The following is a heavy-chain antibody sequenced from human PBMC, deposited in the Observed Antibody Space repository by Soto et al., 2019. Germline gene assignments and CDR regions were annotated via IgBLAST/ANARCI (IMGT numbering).Heavy chain of an antibody. V-gene: IGHV3-30*18. Sequence: QVQLVESGGGVVQPGRSLRLSCAASGFTFSDYGIHWVRQAPGKGLEWVAVISYEGSKTYYADSVKGRFTISRDNSKNTLYLQMASLRPEDTALYYCAKDHWAAYSGYAIRNDLDVWGQGTTVTVSS. D-gene: IGHD5-12*01. J-gene: IGHJ6*02. CDR2: ISYEGSKT. CDR3: AKDHWAAYSGYAIRNDLDV. CDR1: GFTFSDYG.